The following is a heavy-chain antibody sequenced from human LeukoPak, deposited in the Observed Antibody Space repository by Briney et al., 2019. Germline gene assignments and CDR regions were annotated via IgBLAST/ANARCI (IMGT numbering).Heavy chain of an antibody. D-gene: IGHD3-22*01. CDR2: ISGSGGST. J-gene: IGHJ4*02. Sequence: PGGSLRLSCVASGFSFSTYAMSWVRQAPGKGLEWVSSISGSGGSTYYADSVKGRFTISRDSSKNTLYLQMNSLRDEDTAVYYCSSGPGKTGKYYFDYWGQGNLVTVSS. CDR1: GFSFSTYA. CDR3: SSGPGKTGKYYFDY. V-gene: IGHV3-23*01.